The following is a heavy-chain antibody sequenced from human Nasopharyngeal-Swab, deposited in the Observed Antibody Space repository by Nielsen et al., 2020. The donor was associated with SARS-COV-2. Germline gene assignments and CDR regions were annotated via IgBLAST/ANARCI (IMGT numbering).Heavy chain of an antibody. Sequence: SLKISCAASGFTFDDYAMHWVRQAPGKGLEWVSGISWNSGSIAYADSVKCRFTISRDNAKNSLYLQMNSLRAEDTALYYCAKDQRGGYSYGPLDYWGQGTLITVSS. CDR1: GFTFDDYA. CDR3: AKDQRGGYSYGPLDY. J-gene: IGHJ4*02. CDR2: ISWNSGSI. D-gene: IGHD5-18*01. V-gene: IGHV3-9*01.